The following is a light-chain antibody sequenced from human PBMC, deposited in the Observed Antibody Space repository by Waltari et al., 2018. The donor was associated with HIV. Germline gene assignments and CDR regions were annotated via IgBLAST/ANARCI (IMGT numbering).Light chain of an antibody. V-gene: IGLV1-47*01. CDR2: KNT. Sequence: QPVLTQPPSASVTPGLRVTISCSGRYSNIVSANVYCYQHLPGTAPKLLIYKNTQRPSGVPDRFSGSKSGASAYLAISGLRSEDEADYYCTGWDASLSEYVFGPGTRVTV. J-gene: IGLJ1*01. CDR1: YSNIVSAN. CDR3: TGWDASLSEYV.